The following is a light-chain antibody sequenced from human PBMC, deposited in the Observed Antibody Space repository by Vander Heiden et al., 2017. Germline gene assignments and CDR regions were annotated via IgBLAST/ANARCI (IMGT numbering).Light chain of an antibody. CDR2: GNS. J-gene: IGLJ2*01. Sequence: QSVLTQPPSVSGAPGQRVTISCTESSSNIGAGYDVHWYQQLPGTAPKLLIYGNSNRPSGGPDRFSGSKSGTSASLAITGLQAEEEADYYCQSYDSSLSGSVVFGGGTKLTVL. CDR1: SSNIGAGYD. V-gene: IGLV1-40*01. CDR3: QSYDSSLSGSVV.